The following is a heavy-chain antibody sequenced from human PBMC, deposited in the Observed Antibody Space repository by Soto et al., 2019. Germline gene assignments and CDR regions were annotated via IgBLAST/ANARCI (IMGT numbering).Heavy chain of an antibody. Sequence: PSETLSLTCAVSGGSISSSNWWSWVRQPPGKGLEWIGEIYHSGSTNYNPSLKSRVTISVDKSKNQFSLKLSSVTAADTAVYYCARATYYYDSSGYRMGYYFDYWGQGTLVTAPQ. CDR1: GGSISSSNW. J-gene: IGHJ4*02. D-gene: IGHD3-22*01. V-gene: IGHV4-4*02. CDR3: ARATYYYDSSGYRMGYYFDY. CDR2: IYHSGST.